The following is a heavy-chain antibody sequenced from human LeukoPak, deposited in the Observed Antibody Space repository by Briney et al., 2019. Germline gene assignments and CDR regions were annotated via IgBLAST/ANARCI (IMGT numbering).Heavy chain of an antibody. J-gene: IGHJ6*03. CDR2: ISSSGSTI. Sequence: GGSLRLSCTASGFTFGDYAMSWVRQAPGKGLEWVSYISSSGSTIFYADSVKGRFTISRDNAKNSLYLQMNSLRAEDTALYYCARGFGVAYYFYSMDVWGKGTTVTISS. V-gene: IGHV3-48*03. CDR3: ARGFGVAYYFYSMDV. CDR1: GFTFGDYA. D-gene: IGHD3-3*01.